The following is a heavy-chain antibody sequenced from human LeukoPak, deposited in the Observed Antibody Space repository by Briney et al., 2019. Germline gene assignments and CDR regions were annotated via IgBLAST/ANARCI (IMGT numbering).Heavy chain of an antibody. V-gene: IGHV3-33*01. J-gene: IGHJ4*02. CDR3: ARGLYYYDSSGYWFDY. D-gene: IGHD3-22*01. CDR2: IWYDGSNK. CDR1: GFTFSSYG. Sequence: PAGGSLRLSCAASGFTFSSYGMHWVRQAPGKGLEWVAVIWYDGSNKYYADSVKGRFTISRDNSKNTLYLQMNSLRAEDTAVYYCARGLYYYDSSGYWFDYWGQGTLVTVSS.